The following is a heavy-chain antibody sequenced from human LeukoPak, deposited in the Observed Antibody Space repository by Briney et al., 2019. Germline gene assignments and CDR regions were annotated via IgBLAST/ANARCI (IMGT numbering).Heavy chain of an antibody. CDR1: GGTFSSYA. CDR2: IIPILGIA. CDR3: AIQTADFWSGPFDY. J-gene: IGHJ4*02. Sequence: SVKVSCKASGGTFSSYAISWVRQAPGQGLEWMGRIIPILGIANYAQKFQGRVTMTRDTSVSTAYMELSRLRSDDTAVYYCAIQTADFWSGPFDYWGQGTLVTVSS. D-gene: IGHD3-3*01. V-gene: IGHV1-69*04.